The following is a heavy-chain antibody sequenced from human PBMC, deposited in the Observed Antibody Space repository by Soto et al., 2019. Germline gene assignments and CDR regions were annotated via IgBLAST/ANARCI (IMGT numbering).Heavy chain of an antibody. J-gene: IGHJ4*02. CDR2: ISYDGSNK. CDR3: ASGIAARPFDY. Sequence: QVQLVESGGGVVQPGRSLRLSCAASGFTFSSYAMHWVRQAPGKGLEWVAVISYDGSNKYYADSVKGRFTISRDNSKNTLYLQMNSLRAEDMAVYYCASGIAARPFDYWGQGTLVTVSS. CDR1: GFTFSSYA. D-gene: IGHD6-6*01. V-gene: IGHV3-30-3*01.